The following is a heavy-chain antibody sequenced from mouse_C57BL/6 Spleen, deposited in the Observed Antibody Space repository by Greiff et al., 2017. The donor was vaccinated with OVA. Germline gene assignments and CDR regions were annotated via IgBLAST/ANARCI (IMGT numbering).Heavy chain of an antibody. D-gene: IGHD2-4*01. CDR3: TSPYDYDEGFAY. V-gene: IGHV6-6*01. CDR2: IRNKANNHAT. J-gene: IGHJ3*01. Sequence: DVKLVESGRGLVQPGGSMKLSCAASGFTFSDAWMDWVRQSPEKGLEWVAEIRNKANNHATYYAESVKGRFTISRDDSKSSVYLQMNSLRAEDTGIYYCTSPYDYDEGFAYWGQGTLVTVSA. CDR1: GFTFSDAW.